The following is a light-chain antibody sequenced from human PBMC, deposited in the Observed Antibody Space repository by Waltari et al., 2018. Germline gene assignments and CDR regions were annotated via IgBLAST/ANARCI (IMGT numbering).Light chain of an antibody. CDR1: KLGDKY. CDR3: QAWDIGIVV. Sequence: SYELTQPPSMSVSPGHTASITCSGHKLGDKYVSWYQQKPGQSPLLVIYQDNKRPSGIPDRFSGSNSANTATLTISGTQAMYEADYYCQAWDIGIVVFGGGTKLTVL. V-gene: IGLV3-1*01. J-gene: IGLJ2*01. CDR2: QDN.